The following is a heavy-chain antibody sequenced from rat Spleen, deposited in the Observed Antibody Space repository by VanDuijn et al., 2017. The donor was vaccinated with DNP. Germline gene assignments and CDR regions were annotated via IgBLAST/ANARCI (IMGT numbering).Heavy chain of an antibody. V-gene: IGHV2-72*01. CDR2: IWAAGGT. J-gene: IGHJ2*01. CDR3: TRHEYYFDY. CDR1: GFSLSSYP. Sequence: QVQLKESGPGLVQPSQTLSLTCTVSGFSLSSYPVRWVRQPPGKSLVWMGSIWAAGGTNYNSAVQSRLSISRDTSKSQVFLEMHSLQPEDTGTYYCTRHEYYFDYWGQGVMVTVSS.